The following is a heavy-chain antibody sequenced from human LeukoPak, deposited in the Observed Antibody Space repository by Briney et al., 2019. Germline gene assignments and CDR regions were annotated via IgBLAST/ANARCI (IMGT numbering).Heavy chain of an antibody. CDR3: ANRWGSGASQEH. J-gene: IGHJ1*01. D-gene: IGHD3-10*01. CDR2: VRYDGSQK. V-gene: IGHV3-30*02. CDR1: GFTFSSYD. Sequence: AGGSLRLSCAASGFTFSSYDMYWVRQAPGKGLDWVAFVRYDGSQKYYADSVKGRFTISRDNSKNTLYLQMNSLRAEDTAVYHCANRWGSGASQEHWGQGTLVIVSS.